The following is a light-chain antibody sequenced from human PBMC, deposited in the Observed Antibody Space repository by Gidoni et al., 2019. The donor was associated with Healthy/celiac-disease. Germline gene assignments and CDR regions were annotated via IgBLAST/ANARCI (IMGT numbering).Light chain of an antibody. CDR1: QSVSSSY. J-gene: IGKJ4*01. Sequence: EMVLTQSPGTLSLCPGERATISCRASQSVSSSYLGWYQQKPGQAPSLLIYGASSRAPGIPHRFSGSGSGTDFPITISRLEHEDFAVYYCQQYSSSLTFGGXTKVEIK. CDR2: GAS. CDR3: QQYSSSLT. V-gene: IGKV3-20*01.